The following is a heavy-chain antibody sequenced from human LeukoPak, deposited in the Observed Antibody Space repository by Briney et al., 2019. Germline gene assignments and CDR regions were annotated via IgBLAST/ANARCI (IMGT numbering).Heavy chain of an antibody. CDR3: ARQRPGYINDAFDI. Sequence: GESLKISCKASGYGFSNEWIGWVRQVPGKGLEWMGIIYPGDSDTRYSPSSQGQVTISADKSINTAFLQWSSLGASDTAIYFCARQRPGYINDAFDIWGQGTRVTVSS. CDR2: IYPGDSDT. D-gene: IGHD5-24*01. CDR1: GYGFSNEW. J-gene: IGHJ3*02. V-gene: IGHV5-51*01.